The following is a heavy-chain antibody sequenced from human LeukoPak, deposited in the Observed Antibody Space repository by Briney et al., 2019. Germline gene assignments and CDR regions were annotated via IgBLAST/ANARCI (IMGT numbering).Heavy chain of an antibody. CDR3: ARDVALGSSYDSSRYLHH. CDR1: GSSFSRYA. J-gene: IGHJ1*01. CDR2: LSYDGRNE. D-gene: IGHD3-22*01. Sequence: PGGSLRLSCAASGSSFSRYAMHWVRQSPGKGLEWVAVLSYDGRNEYYAESVKGRFTISRDNSKSTLYLQMNSLRSEDTAVYYCARDVALGSSYDSSRYLHHWGQGVLVTVSS. V-gene: IGHV3-30*03.